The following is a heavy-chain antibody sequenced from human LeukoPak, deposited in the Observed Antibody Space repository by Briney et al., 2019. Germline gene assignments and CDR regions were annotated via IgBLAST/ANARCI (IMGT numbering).Heavy chain of an antibody. V-gene: IGHV3-48*04. CDR3: VRVNTYYYDSSPS. D-gene: IGHD3-22*01. CDR2: ISSSGSTI. J-gene: IGHJ4*02. Sequence: GSLRLSCAASGFTFTSYGMNWVRQAPGKGLEWVSYISSSGSTIYYADSVKGRFTISRDNAKNSLYLQMNSLRAEDTAVYYCVRVNTYYYDSSPSWGQGTLVIVSS. CDR1: GFTFTSYG.